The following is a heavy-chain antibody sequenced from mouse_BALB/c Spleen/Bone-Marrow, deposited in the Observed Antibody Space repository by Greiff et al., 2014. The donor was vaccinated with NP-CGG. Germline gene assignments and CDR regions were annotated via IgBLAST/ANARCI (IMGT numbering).Heavy chain of an antibody. D-gene: IGHD2-4*01. CDR3: ARGEDYDDYYAMDY. CDR2: IWGDGSK. V-gene: IGHV2-6-7*01. Sequence: VKLMESGPGLVAPSQSLSITCTVSGFSLTGYGVNWVRQPPGKGLEWLGMIWGDGSKDYNSALKSRLSISKDNSKSQVFLKMNSLQTDDTARYYCARGEDYDDYYAMDYWGQGTSVTVSS. CDR1: GFSLTGYG. J-gene: IGHJ4*01.